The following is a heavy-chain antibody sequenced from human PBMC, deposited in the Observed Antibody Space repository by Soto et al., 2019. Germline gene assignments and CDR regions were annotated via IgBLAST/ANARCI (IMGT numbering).Heavy chain of an antibody. D-gene: IGHD5-18*01. Sequence: QVQLVESGGGLVKPGGSLRLSCAASGFTFSDSYMSWIRQAPGKGLEWISYITFSGNTVYYADSLKGRFTISRDNAKNSLYLQMNRLRAEDTAVYYCARDRENGYTYGSSGWFDPWGQGTLVTVSS. J-gene: IGHJ5*02. CDR1: GFTFSDSY. V-gene: IGHV3-11*01. CDR3: ARDRENGYTYGSSGWFDP. CDR2: ITFSGNTV.